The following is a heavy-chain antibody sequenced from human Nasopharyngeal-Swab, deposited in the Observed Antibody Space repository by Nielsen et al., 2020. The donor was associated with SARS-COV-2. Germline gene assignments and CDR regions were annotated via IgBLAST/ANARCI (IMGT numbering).Heavy chain of an antibody. CDR1: GYSFTSYW. Sequence: GGSLRLSCKGSGYSFTSYWISWVRQMPGKGLEWMGRIDPSDSYTNYSPSFQGHVTISADKSISTAYLQWSSLKASDTAMYYCARARDIVVVPAAITPDAFDIWGQGTMVTVSS. J-gene: IGHJ3*02. V-gene: IGHV5-10-1*01. CDR2: IDPSDSYT. D-gene: IGHD2-2*01. CDR3: ARARDIVVVPAAITPDAFDI.